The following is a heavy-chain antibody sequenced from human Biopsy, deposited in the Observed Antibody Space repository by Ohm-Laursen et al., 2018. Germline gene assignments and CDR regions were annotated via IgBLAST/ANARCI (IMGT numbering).Heavy chain of an antibody. Sequence: ASVKVSCKSSGYTFTDYGVSWVRQAPGQGLEWMGWITTYNGNTNYAQKVQGRVTMTTGTSTSTAYMELRSLRSDDTAVYYCARDRGYYYYYGMDVWGQGTTVTVSS. J-gene: IGHJ6*02. CDR3: ARDRGYYYYYGMDV. D-gene: IGHD3-10*01. V-gene: IGHV1-18*01. CDR2: ITTYNGNT. CDR1: GYTFTDYG.